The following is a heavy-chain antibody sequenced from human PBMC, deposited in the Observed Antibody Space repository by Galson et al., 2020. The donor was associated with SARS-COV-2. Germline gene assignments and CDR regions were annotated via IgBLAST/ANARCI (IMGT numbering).Heavy chain of an antibody. CDR2: ISYDGSNK. Sequence: GESLKISCAASGFTFSSYGMHWVRQAPGKGLEWVAVISYDGSNKYYADSVKGRFTISRDNSKNTLYLQMNSLRAEDTAVYYCAKDSAGIAAAGTFDYWGQGTLVTVSS. J-gene: IGHJ4*02. D-gene: IGHD6-13*01. CDR1: GFTFSSYG. V-gene: IGHV3-30*18. CDR3: AKDSAGIAAAGTFDY.